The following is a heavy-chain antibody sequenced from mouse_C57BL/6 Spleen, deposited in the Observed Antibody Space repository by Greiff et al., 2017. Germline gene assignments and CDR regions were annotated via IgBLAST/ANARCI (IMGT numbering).Heavy chain of an antibody. J-gene: IGHJ2*01. CDR1: GYTFTNYW. CDR2: IYPGGGYT. D-gene: IGHD3-2*02. Sequence: VKLVESGAELVRPGTSVKMSCKASGYTFTNYWIGWAKQRPGHGLEWIGDIYPGGGYTNYNEKFKGKATLTADKSSSTAYMQFSSLTSEDSAIYYCAREGDSSGYPFDYWGQGTTLTVSS. V-gene: IGHV1-63*01. CDR3: AREGDSSGYPFDY.